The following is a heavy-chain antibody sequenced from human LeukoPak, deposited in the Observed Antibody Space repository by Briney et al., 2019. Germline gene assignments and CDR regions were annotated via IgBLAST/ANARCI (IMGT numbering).Heavy chain of an antibody. CDR1: GFTCSSYW. J-gene: IGHJ4*02. V-gene: IGHV3-74*01. CDR2: IRSDGSST. CDR3: ARNGGDNYGDLEY. D-gene: IGHD4-17*01. Sequence: GGSLRLSCAASGFTCSSYWMQWVRQAPGKGLVWVSRIRSDGSSTSYADSVKGRFTISRDNAKNTLYLQMNSLIAEDTAVYCCARNGGDNYGDLEYWGQGTLVTVSS.